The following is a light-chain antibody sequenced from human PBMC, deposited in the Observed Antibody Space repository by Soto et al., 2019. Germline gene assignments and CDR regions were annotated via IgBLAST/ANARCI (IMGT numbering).Light chain of an antibody. J-gene: IGKJ1*01. Sequence: DLQMTQSPSSLSASVGDRVTITCRASQSISSYLNWYQQKPGSAPKLLIYAASSLQSGVPSRFSGIGSGTDFTLTISSLQPEDFAAYYCQQSYSFPKTFGHGTKVEI. CDR2: AAS. CDR1: QSISSY. CDR3: QQSYSFPKT. V-gene: IGKV1-39*01.